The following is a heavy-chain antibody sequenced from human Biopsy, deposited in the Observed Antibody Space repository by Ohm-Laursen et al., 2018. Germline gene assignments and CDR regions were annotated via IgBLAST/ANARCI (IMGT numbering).Heavy chain of an antibody. CDR2: INPTGGTA. J-gene: IGHJ6*02. D-gene: IGHD3-9*01. Sequence: ASVKVSCKASGYSFTKYYINWVRQAPGQGLEWVGIINPTGGTASYAEKFQGRVTLTRDTSTGTVYLELSSLISEDTALYYCARDETGSSVFGPYYYGMDVWGQGTTVTVSS. V-gene: IGHV1-46*01. CDR3: ARDETGSSVFGPYYYGMDV. CDR1: GYSFTKYY.